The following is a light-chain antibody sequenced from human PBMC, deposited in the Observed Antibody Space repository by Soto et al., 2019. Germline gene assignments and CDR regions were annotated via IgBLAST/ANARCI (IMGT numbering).Light chain of an antibody. CDR1: QSLLHNNGYNY. J-gene: IGKJ3*01. CDR2: LGS. Sequence: DIVMTQSPLSLPVTPGEPASISCRSSQSLLHNNGYNYLDWYLQKPAQSPQLLIYLGSNRASGVPDRFSGSGSGTDFTLNISRVEAEDVGVYYCMQALKTQFTFGPGTKVEIK. CDR3: MQALKTQFT. V-gene: IGKV2-28*01.